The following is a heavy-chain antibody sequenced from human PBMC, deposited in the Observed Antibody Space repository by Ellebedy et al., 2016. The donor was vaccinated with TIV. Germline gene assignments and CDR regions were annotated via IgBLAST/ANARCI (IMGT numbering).Heavy chain of an antibody. D-gene: IGHD3-3*01. Sequence: SVKVSCXASGGTFSSYAISWVRQAPGQGLEWMGGIIPIFGTANYAQKFQGRVTITADESTSTAYMELSSLRSEDTAVYYCATGKIHPVLRFLEWLYTLDYWGQGTLVTVSS. CDR1: GGTFSSYA. CDR3: ATGKIHPVLRFLEWLYTLDY. J-gene: IGHJ4*02. CDR2: IIPIFGTA. V-gene: IGHV1-69*13.